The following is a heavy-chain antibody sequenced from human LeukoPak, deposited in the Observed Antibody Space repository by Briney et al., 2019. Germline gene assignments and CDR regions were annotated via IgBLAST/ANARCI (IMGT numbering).Heavy chain of an antibody. J-gene: IGHJ4*02. CDR2: ISSSDSTI. D-gene: IGHD4-23*01. V-gene: IGHV3-11*04. CDR3: ARDYGGSSPFDY. CDR1: EFTFNNAW. Sequence: GGSLRLSCAASEFTFNNAWMSWVRPAPGKGLEWVSYISSSDSTIYYADSVKGRFTISRDNAKNSLYLQMNSLRAEDTAVYYCARDYGGSSPFDYWGQGTLVTVSS.